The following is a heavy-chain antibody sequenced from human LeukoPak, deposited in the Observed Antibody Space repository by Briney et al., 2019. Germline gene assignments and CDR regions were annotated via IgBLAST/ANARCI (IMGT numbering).Heavy chain of an antibody. Sequence: PGGSLRLSCAASGFTFSSNWMHWVRQAPGKGLVWVSRINEDGSTTNYADSVKGRFSISRDNAKNTLYLQMNSLRVEDTAVYYCVRGRPHGNDYWGQGTLVTVSS. V-gene: IGHV3-74*01. CDR2: INEDGSTT. J-gene: IGHJ4*02. D-gene: IGHD4-23*01. CDR3: VRGRPHGNDY. CDR1: GFTFSSNW.